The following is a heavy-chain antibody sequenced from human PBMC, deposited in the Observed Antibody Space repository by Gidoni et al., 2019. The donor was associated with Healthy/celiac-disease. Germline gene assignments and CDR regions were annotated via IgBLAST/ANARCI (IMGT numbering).Heavy chain of an antibody. D-gene: IGHD3-22*01. V-gene: IGHV3-23*01. CDR1: GFTFSSYA. J-gene: IGHJ4*02. CDR2: ISGSGGST. CDR3: AKDPTYYYDSSGYYYPGYFDY. Sequence: EVQLLESGGGLVQPGGSLRLSCAASGFTFSSYALSWVRQAPGKGLGWVSAISGSGGSTYYADSVKGRFTSSRDNSKNTLYLQMNSLRAEDTAVYYCAKDPTYYYDSSGYYYPGYFDYWGQGTLVTVSS.